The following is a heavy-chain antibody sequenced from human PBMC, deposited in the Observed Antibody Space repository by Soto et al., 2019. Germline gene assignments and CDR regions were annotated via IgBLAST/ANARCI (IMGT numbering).Heavy chain of an antibody. V-gene: IGHV3-23*01. CDR1: GFTFNTYA. Sequence: GGSLRLSCSASGFTFNTYAMNWVRQAPGKGLAWVSAIGTDGNTYYANSVKGRFTISRDNSRTTLYLQMNSLRVEDTALYYCVRKYPGTRPFDYWGQGTLVTVSS. CDR3: VRKYPGTRPFDY. D-gene: IGHD2-2*01. J-gene: IGHJ4*01. CDR2: IGTDGNT.